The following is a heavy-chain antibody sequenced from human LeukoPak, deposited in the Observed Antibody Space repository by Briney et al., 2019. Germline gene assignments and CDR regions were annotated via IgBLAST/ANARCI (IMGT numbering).Heavy chain of an antibody. CDR1: GGSISSGSYY. D-gene: IGHD2-21*02. J-gene: IGHJ4*02. Sequence: SQTLSLTCTVSGGSISSGSYYWSWIRQPAGKGLEWIGRIYTSGSTNYNPSLKSRLTISVDTSKNQFSLKLSSVTAADTAVYYCARGGVTWTFDYWGQGTLVTVSS. V-gene: IGHV4-61*02. CDR2: IYTSGST. CDR3: ARGGVTWTFDY.